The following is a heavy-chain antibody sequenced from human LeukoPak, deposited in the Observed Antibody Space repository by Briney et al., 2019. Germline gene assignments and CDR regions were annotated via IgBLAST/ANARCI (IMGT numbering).Heavy chain of an antibody. CDR3: ARVTAAGNYYYYYYMDV. Sequence: SETLSLTCTVSGDSISSYYWSWIRQTPGEGLEWIGYIYYSGSTNYNPSLKSRVTMSVDTSKNQFSLKLSSVTAADTAVYYCARVTAAGNYYYYYYMDVWGKGTTVTVSS. V-gene: IGHV4-59*12. CDR1: GDSISSYY. CDR2: IYYSGST. D-gene: IGHD6-13*01. J-gene: IGHJ6*03.